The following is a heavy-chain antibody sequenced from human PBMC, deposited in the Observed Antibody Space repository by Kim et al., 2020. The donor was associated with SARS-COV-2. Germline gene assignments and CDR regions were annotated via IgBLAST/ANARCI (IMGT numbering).Heavy chain of an antibody. CDR1: GGSFSGYY. V-gene: IGHV4-34*01. J-gene: IGHJ5*02. D-gene: IGHD4-4*01. Sequence: SETLSLTCAVYGGSFSGYYWSWIRQPPGKGLEWIGEINHSGSTNYNPSLKSRVTISVDTSKNQFSLKLSSVTAADTAVYYCARGKGYYSNYPYNWFDPWGQGTLVTVSS. CDR2: INHSGST. CDR3: ARGKGYYSNYPYNWFDP.